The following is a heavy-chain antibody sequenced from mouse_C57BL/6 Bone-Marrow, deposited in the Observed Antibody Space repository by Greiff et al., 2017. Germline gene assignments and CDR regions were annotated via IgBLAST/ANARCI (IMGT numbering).Heavy chain of an antibody. CDR1: GFTFSSYG. D-gene: IGHD4-1*01. CDR3: ARDGTEAMDY. J-gene: IGHJ4*01. V-gene: IGHV5-6*01. Sequence: EVQLVESGGDLVKPGGSLKLSCAASGFTFSSYGMSWVRQTPDKRLEWVATISSGGSYTYYPDSVKGRFTISRDNAKNTLYLQMSSLKSEDTAMYYCARDGTEAMDYWGQGTSVTVSS. CDR2: ISSGGSYT.